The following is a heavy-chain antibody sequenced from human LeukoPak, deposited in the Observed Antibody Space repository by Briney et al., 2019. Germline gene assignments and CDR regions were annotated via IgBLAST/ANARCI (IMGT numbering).Heavy chain of an antibody. J-gene: IGHJ4*02. CDR3: ARAVITFGGVIVYFDY. D-gene: IGHD3-16*02. CDR1: GYTFTSYG. CDR2: ISAYNGNT. Sequence: GASVKVSCKASGYTFTSYGISWVRQVPGQGLEWMGWISAYNGNTNYAQKLQGRVTMTTDTSTSTAYMELRSLRSDDTAVYYCARAVITFGGVIVYFDYWGQGTLVTVSS. V-gene: IGHV1-18*01.